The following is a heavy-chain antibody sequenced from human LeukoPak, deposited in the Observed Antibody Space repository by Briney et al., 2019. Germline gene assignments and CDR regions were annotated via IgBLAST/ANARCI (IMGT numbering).Heavy chain of an antibody. CDR1: GGFISSYY. CDR3: ARVPPGYYYYMDV. CDR2: IYYSGST. V-gene: IGHV4-59*01. Sequence: SEILSLTCTVSGGFISSYYWSWIRQPPGKGLEWIGYIYYSGSTNYNPSLKSRVTMSVDTSKNQCSLKVSSVTAADTAVYYCARVPPGYYYYMDVWGKGTTVTVSS. J-gene: IGHJ6*03.